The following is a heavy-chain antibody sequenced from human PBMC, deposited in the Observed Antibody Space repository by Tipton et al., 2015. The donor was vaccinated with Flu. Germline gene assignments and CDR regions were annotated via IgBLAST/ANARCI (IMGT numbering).Heavy chain of an antibody. J-gene: IGHJ4*02. D-gene: IGHD6-19*01. CDR2: IYTSGNT. CDR3: ARGQGNSGWRYFDY. CDR1: SGSLSGYY. V-gene: IGHV4-4*07. Sequence: TLSLTCNVSSGSLSGYYWSWIRQPAGKGLEWIGRIYTSGNTNYSPSLKSRVTTSVDTSKNQFSLKLSPMTAADTAVYYCARGQGNSGWRYFDYWGQGTLVTVSS.